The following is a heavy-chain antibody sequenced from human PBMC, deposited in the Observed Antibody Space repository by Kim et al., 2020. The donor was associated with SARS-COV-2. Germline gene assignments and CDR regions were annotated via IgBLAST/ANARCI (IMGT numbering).Heavy chain of an antibody. D-gene: IGHD3-22*01. CDR2: IWYDGSNK. V-gene: IGHV3-33*01. CDR1: GFTFSSYG. J-gene: IGHJ4*02. Sequence: GGSLRLSCAASGFTFSSYGMHWVRQAPGKGLEWVAVIWYDGSNKFYADSVKGRFTISRDNSKNTLYLQLNSLRAEDTAVYYCARDSYSDSSGYQFFDYWGRRTLVTVS. CDR3: ARDSYSDSSGYQFFDY.